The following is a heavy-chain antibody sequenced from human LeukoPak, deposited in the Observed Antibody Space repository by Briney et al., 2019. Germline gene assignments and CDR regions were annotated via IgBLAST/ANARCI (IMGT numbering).Heavy chain of an antibody. CDR2: IYYSGST. V-gene: IGHV4-39*02. CDR1: GGSISSSSYY. J-gene: IGHJ6*03. CDR3: AREGRYYYYYMDV. Sequence: PSETLSLTCTVSGGSISSSSYYWGWIRQPPGKWLEWIGSIYYSGSTYYNPSLKSRVTISVDTSKNPFSPKLSSVTAADTAVYYCAREGRYYYYYMDVWGKGTTVTVSS.